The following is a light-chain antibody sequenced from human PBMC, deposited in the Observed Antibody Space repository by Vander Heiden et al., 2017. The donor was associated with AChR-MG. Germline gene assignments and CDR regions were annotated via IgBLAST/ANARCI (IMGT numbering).Light chain of an antibody. CDR2: AVS. V-gene: IGKV2D-29*01. CDR3: MQGVQLPRT. J-gene: IGKJ1*01. CDR1: QSLLDSDGKTH. Sequence: DIVMTQTPLSLSVTPGQPASISCKSSQSLLDSDGKTHLYWYLQRPGQPPQLLMFAVSNRFSGVPDRFSGSGSGRDFTLKISRVEAEDVGVYYCMQGVQLPRTFGQGTRLKVK.